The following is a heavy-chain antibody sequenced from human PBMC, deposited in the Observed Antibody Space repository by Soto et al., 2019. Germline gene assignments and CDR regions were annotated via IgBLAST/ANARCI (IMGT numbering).Heavy chain of an antibody. CDR1: GASVSSAW. V-gene: IGHV4-4*02. CDR3: AWGAFWAFDV. D-gene: IGHD3-16*01. J-gene: IGHJ3*01. Sequence: QVHLQGSGPGLVQPTGSLSLTCDVSGASVSSAWLTWVRQPTGKGLEWIAEIHHSGGSSYNPSLNSRVTVSVDHSKNQFSIHLMSVTAADTAMYYCAWGAFWAFDVWGQGPMVTVSS. CDR2: IHHSGGS.